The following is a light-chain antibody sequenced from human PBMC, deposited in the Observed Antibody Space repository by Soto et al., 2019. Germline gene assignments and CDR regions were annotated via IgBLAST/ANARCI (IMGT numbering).Light chain of an antibody. CDR1: RRDVGGYNY. J-gene: IGLJ1*01. CDR3: SSYTSSTTYV. V-gene: IGLV2-14*01. CDR2: DVS. Sequence: SALTQPASVSASPGQSIALSCTGTRRDVGGYNYVSWYQQHPGKAPKLMIYDVSNRPSGVSNRFSGSKSGNTASLTISGLQAEDEADYYCSSYTSSTTYVFGTGTKVNVL.